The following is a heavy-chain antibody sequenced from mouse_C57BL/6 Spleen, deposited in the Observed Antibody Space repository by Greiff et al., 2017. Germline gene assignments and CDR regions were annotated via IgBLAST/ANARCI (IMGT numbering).Heavy chain of an antibody. CDR3: ARGGYYYGSSYFDY. J-gene: IGHJ2*01. V-gene: IGHV1-42*01. Sequence: VQLQQSGPELVKPGASVKISCKASGYSSTGYYMNWVKQSPEKSLEWIGEINPSTGGTTYNQKFKAKATLTVDKSSSTAYMQLKSLTSEDSAVYYCARGGYYYGSSYFDYWGQGTTLTVSS. D-gene: IGHD1-1*01. CDR1: GYSSTGYY. CDR2: INPSTGGT.